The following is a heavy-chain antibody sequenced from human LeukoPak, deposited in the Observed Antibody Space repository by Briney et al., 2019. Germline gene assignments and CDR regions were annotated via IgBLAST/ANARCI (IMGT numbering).Heavy chain of an antibody. V-gene: IGHV3-30*18. CDR2: ISHDGSNK. J-gene: IGHJ4*02. Sequence: GGSLRLSCAASGFSFSSFGMHWVRQAPGKGLEWVAVISHDGSNKNYADSVKGRFTMSRDNSKNTVYLQMNSLRGEDTAVYYCAKVQWFGELLPFDYWSQGALVSVSS. D-gene: IGHD3-10*01. CDR3: AKVQWFGELLPFDY. CDR1: GFSFSSFG.